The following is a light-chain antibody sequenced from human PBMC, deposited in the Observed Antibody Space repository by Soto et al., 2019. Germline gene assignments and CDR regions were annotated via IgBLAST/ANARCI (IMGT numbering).Light chain of an antibody. Sequence: QSVLTQPHSVSEAPRQRVTISCSRSSANIGNNAVNWHQQFPGKAPKLFIYYDDLLPSGVSDRFSGSMSGTSASLAISVLQSEDEADDDCAAWDDGMNGAVFGGGTKLTVL. J-gene: IGLJ3*02. CDR3: AAWDDGMNGAV. V-gene: IGLV1-36*01. CDR2: YDD. CDR1: SANIGNNA.